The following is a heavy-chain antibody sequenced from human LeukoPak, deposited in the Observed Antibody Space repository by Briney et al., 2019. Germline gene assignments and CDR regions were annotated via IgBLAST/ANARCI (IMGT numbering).Heavy chain of an antibody. CDR1: GDSVSSISAS. CDR2: TYYRSKWCN. Sequence: SQTLSLTCAISGDSVSSISASWNWIRQSPSRGLEWLGRTYYRSKWCNDYAVPVKSRITINPDTSKNQFSLQLNSVTPEDTAVYYCARIGSTGNWFDPWGQGTLVTVSS. D-gene: IGHD2-2*01. J-gene: IGHJ5*02. CDR3: ARIGSTGNWFDP. V-gene: IGHV6-1*01.